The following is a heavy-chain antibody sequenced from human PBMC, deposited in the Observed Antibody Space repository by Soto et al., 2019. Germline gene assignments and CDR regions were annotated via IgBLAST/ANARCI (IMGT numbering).Heavy chain of an antibody. Sequence: GGSLRLSCAASGFTFSGYEMNWVRQAPGKGLEWVSYISDNGRTKNYADSVKGRFTISRDNAKNSLFLQMNSLRVEDTAVYYCARDGPAADFDYWGQGSLVTVSS. V-gene: IGHV3-48*03. D-gene: IGHD6-13*01. J-gene: IGHJ4*02. CDR2: ISDNGRTK. CDR3: ARDGPAADFDY. CDR1: GFTFSGYE.